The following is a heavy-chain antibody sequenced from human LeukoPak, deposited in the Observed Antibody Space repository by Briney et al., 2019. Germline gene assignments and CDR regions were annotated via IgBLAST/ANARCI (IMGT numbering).Heavy chain of an antibody. D-gene: IGHD1-20*01. CDR1: DYSLSSGYS. CDR3: ARALTGTTKVFDI. J-gene: IGHJ3*02. V-gene: IGHV4-38-2*02. Sequence: SETLSLTCTVSDYSLSSGYSWGWIRPPPGKGLESIGTIYHSGSISYNPSLRSRVTISVDTSKNQFSLKLSSVTAADTAVYYCARALTGTTKVFDIWGQGTMVTVSS. CDR2: IYHSGSI.